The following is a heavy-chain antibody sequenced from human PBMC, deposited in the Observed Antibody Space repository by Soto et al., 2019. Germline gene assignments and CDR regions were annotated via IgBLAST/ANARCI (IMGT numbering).Heavy chain of an antibody. CDR1: GGSFSGYY. V-gene: IGHV4-34*01. Sequence: SETLSLTCAVYGGSFSGYYWSWIRQPPGKGLEWIGEINHSGSTNYNPSLKSRVTISVDTSKNQFSLKLSSVTAADTAVYYCARKYKRDYYLDVWGKGTTVTVSS. J-gene: IGHJ6*03. D-gene: IGHD1-20*01. CDR3: ARKYKRDYYLDV. CDR2: INHSGST.